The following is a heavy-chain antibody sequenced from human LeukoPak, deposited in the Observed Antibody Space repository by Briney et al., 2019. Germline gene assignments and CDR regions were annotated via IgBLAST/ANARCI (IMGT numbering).Heavy chain of an antibody. V-gene: IGHV6-1*01. CDR3: ARTNYYYGSSAYFPSMDV. D-gene: IGHD3-22*01. J-gene: IGHJ6*02. Sequence: SQTLSLTCAISGDSVSSNSSAWNWLRQSPSIGLEWQGRTYYRTKWSNEYAVSVKSRITITPDKSKNQFYLQLNSVTPEDTAVYYCARTNYYYGSSAYFPSMDVWGQGTTVTVSS. CDR1: GDSVSSNSSA. CDR2: TYYRTKWSN.